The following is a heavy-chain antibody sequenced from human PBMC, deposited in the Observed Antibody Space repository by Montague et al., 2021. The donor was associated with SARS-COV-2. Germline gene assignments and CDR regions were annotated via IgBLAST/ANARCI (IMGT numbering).Heavy chain of an antibody. CDR1: GDSVSSNSAA. CDR3: ARATEWRGYYYYYYMDV. Sequence: CAISGDSVSSNSAAWNWIRQSPSRGFEWLGRTYYRFRWFNDYAVSIRSRITINPDTSKNQFSLQLNSVTPEDTAVYYCARATEWRGYYYYYYMDVWGKGTAVTVSS. D-gene: IGHD1-14*01. CDR2: TYYRFRWFN. J-gene: IGHJ6*03. V-gene: IGHV6-1*01.